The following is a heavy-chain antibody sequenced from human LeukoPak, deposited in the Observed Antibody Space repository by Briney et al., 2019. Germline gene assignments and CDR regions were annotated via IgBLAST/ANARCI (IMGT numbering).Heavy chain of an antibody. Sequence: ASVKVSCKASGFSFSNSAMQWVRQARGQRLEWIGWIVVGSGKTNYAQKFQDRVTMTRDMSTSTAYMELSSLRSDDTAVYYCAKRKSQLAREFDYWGQGTLVTVSS. V-gene: IGHV1-58*02. CDR2: IVVGSGKT. J-gene: IGHJ4*02. D-gene: IGHD6-13*01. CDR3: AKRKSQLAREFDY. CDR1: GFSFSNSA.